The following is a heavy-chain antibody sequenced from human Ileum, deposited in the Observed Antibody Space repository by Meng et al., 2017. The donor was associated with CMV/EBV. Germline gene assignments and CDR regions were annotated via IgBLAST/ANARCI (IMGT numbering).Heavy chain of an antibody. J-gene: IGHJ5*02. D-gene: IGHD6-13*01. CDR1: GGYISSISYY. CDR3: ETYSSSYYSLST. V-gene: IGHV4-39*01. Sequence: SGGYISSISYYWGWTRQPPGKGLEWIGSIYYSGSTYYNPSLKSRVTISVDTSKNQFSLKLTSVTAADTAVYYCETYSSSYYSLSTWGQGALVTVSS. CDR2: IYYSGST.